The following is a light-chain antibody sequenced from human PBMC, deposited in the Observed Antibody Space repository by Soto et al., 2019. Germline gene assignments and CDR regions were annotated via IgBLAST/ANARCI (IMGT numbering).Light chain of an antibody. Sequence: DIQMTQSPSTLSASVGDRVTITCRASKNINTWVAWYQQKPGKAPKLLIYDASSLESGVPSRFSGSGSGTEFTLTISSLQPDDFATYYCQQYNSYSTFGQGTRLEIK. V-gene: IGKV1-5*01. CDR1: KNINTW. CDR3: QQYNSYST. CDR2: DAS. J-gene: IGKJ5*01.